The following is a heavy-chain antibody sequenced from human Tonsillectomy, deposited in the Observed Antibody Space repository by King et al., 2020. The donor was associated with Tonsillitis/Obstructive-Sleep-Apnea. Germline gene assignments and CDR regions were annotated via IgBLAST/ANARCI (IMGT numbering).Heavy chain of an antibody. CDR2: ISSSSSYI. CDR3: ARDKESRGPYYYYGMDV. V-gene: IGHV3-21*01. Sequence: GKRGEEGGGRGKNEEKMRIKCEATGITLRRYSMNWVRQAPGKGLEWVSSISSSSSYIYYADSVKGRFTISRDNAKNSLYLQMNSQRAEDTAVYYCARDKESRGPYYYYGMDVWGQETTVTVSS. D-gene: IGHD3-10*01. J-gene: IGHJ6*02. CDR1: GITLRRYS.